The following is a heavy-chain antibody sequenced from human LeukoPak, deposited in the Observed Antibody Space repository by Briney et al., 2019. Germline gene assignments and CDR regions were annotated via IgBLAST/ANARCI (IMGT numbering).Heavy chain of an antibody. Sequence: GGSLRLSCAASGFTFSNYAMSWVRQAPGKGLEWVSGITARADSTYYADSVKGRFTISRDNSKNTLYLQMNSLRAGDTAVYYCARDSGGLDYWGQGTLVTVSS. J-gene: IGHJ4*02. D-gene: IGHD4-23*01. CDR2: ITARADST. CDR1: GFTFSNYA. V-gene: IGHV3-23*01. CDR3: ARDSGGLDY.